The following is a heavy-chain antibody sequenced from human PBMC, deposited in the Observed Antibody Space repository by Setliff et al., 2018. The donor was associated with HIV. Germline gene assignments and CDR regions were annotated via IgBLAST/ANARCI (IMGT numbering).Heavy chain of an antibody. Sequence: GASVKVSCKASGYTFTSYHVHWVRQAPGQGLEWMGTINPSAGSINYAQKFLGRVTMTRDTSTSTVSMELRSLRSEDTAVYYCARRNYNKEGYLHYYGLDVWGQGTTVTVSS. D-gene: IGHD2-15*01. CDR1: GYTFTSYH. V-gene: IGHV1-46*01. J-gene: IGHJ6*02. CDR2: INPSAGSI. CDR3: ARRNYNKEGYLHYYGLDV.